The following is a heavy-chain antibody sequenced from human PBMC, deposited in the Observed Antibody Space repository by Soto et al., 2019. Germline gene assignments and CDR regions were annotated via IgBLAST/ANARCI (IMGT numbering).Heavy chain of an antibody. D-gene: IGHD6-13*01. CDR3: ARDHGIAAAGAFRDAFAF. V-gene: IGHV6-1*01. J-gene: IGHJ3*01. CDR2: TYYRSKWYN. CDR1: GDSVSSNSAA. Sequence: SQTLSLTCAISGDSVSSNSAAWNWIRQSPSRGLEWLGRTYYRSKWYNDYAVSVKSRITINPDTSKNQFSLQLNSVTPQDTAVYYCARDHGIAAAGAFRDAFAFWDQGTLVTVSS.